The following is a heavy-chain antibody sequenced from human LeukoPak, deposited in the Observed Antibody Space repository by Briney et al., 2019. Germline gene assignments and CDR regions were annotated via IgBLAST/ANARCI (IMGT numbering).Heavy chain of an antibody. V-gene: IGHV3-74*01. CDR2: INTDGKTT. CDR1: GFTFSSYW. J-gene: IGHJ4*02. Sequence: PGGSLRLSCAASGFTFSSYWMYWVRHAPGKGLVWVSRINTDGKTTNYADSVKGRFTISRDNAKNTLYLQMNSLRAEDTAVYYCARDITLTRGGRSDYWGQGTLVTVS. CDR3: ARDITLTRGGRSDY. D-gene: IGHD3-10*01.